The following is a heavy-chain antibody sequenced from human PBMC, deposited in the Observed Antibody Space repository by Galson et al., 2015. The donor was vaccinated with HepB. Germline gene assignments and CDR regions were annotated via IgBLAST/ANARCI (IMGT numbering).Heavy chain of an antibody. V-gene: IGHV1-58*02. J-gene: IGHJ3*02. D-gene: IGHD3-22*01. CDR3: AAVHYYDSSGGRDI. CDR2: IVVGSGNT. Sequence: SVRVSCKASGFTFTSSAMQWVRQARGQRLEWVGWIVVGSGNTNYAPKVQERITITRDMSTSTDYQELSSLGSEDTAVYYWAAVHYYDSSGGRDIWGQGTMVTVSS. CDR1: GFTFTSSA.